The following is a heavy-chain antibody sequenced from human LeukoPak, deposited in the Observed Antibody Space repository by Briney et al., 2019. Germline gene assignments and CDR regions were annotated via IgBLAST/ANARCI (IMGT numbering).Heavy chain of an antibody. J-gene: IGHJ5*02. Sequence: ASVKVSCKTSGYSFTDYYMHWVRQAPGQGLEWMGWINPNSGGTSSAQKFQGRVTMTRDTSITTVYMEVSWLTPDDTAIYYCARADRLHGGPYLIGPWGQGTLVTASS. CDR2: INPNSGGT. V-gene: IGHV1-2*02. D-gene: IGHD2-21*01. CDR1: GYSFTDYY. CDR3: ARADRLHGGPYLIGP.